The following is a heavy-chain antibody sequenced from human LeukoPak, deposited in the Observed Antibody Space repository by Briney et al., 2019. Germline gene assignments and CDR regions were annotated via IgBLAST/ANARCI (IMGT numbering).Heavy chain of an antibody. J-gene: IGHJ4*02. D-gene: IGHD3-22*01. V-gene: IGHV1-18*01. CDR1: SPTFNNYV. CDR3: ARGVFTNFDYDSSGYNSGPGAY. Sequence: ASVKVSCKASSPTFNNYVFNWVRQAPGQGLEWIGWISAYNGNTNYAQKVQGRVSMTTDTSTTTVYMELRSLRPDDSAIYYCARGVFTNFDYDSSGYNSGPGAYWGQGTRVTVSS. CDR2: ISAYNGNT.